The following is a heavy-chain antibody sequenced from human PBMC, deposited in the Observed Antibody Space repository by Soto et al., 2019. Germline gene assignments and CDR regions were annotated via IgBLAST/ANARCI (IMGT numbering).Heavy chain of an antibody. V-gene: IGHV3-30*03. CDR1: GFTFSIYG. J-gene: IGHJ6*02. D-gene: IGHD3-10*01. CDR3: ATDQIRWVRGVITYYYGMDV. CDR2: ISYDGSNK. Sequence: QVQLVESGGGVVQPGRSLRLSCAASGFTFSIYGMNWVRQAPGKGLEWVAVISYDGSNKYYADSVKGRFTISRDNSKNTLYLPKNSLRAEDTAVYYCATDQIRWVRGVITYYYGMDVWGQWTTVTVSS.